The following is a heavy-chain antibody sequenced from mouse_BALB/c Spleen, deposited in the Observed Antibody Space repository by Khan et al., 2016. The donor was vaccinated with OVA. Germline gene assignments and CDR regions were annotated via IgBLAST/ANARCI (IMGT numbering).Heavy chain of an antibody. D-gene: IGHD2-3*01. CDR1: GYSITSDYA. Sequence: EVQLQESGPGLVKPSQSLSLTCTVTGYSITSDYAWNWIRQFPGNKLEWMGYINYSGSTNYNPALKSRISITRATSKNQFFLQLNCVTTADTATYHCARDGSRYNYAMDYGGQGTSVTVSS. V-gene: IGHV3-2*02. CDR3: ARDGSRYNYAMDY. J-gene: IGHJ4*01. CDR2: INYSGST.